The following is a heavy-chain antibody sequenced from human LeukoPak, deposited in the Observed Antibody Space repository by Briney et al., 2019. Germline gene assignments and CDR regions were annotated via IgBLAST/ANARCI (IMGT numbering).Heavy chain of an antibody. CDR1: GGSISSGSYY. CDR3: ARVTGYMIEDYFDY. V-gene: IGHV4-61*02. D-gene: IGHD3-22*01. CDR2: IYTSGST. Sequence: SETLSLTCTVSGGSISSGSYYWSWIRQPAGKGLEWIGRIYTSGSTNYNPSLKSRVTISVDTSKNQFSLKLSSVTAADTAVYYCARVTGYMIEDYFDYWGQGTLVTVS. J-gene: IGHJ4*02.